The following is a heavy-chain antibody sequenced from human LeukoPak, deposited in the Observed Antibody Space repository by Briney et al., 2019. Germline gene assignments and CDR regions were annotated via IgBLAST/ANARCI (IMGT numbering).Heavy chain of an antibody. CDR2: IIPIFGTA. V-gene: IGHV1-69*13. J-gene: IGHJ3*02. CDR3: ARVRGYCSGGSCYRSDAFDI. Sequence: SVTVSCKASGGTFSSYAISWVRQAPGQGLEWMGGIIPIFGTANYAQKFQGRVTITANESTSTAYMELSRLRSEDTAVYYCARVRGYCSGGSCYRSDAFDIWGQGTMVTVSS. CDR1: GGTFSSYA. D-gene: IGHD2-15*01.